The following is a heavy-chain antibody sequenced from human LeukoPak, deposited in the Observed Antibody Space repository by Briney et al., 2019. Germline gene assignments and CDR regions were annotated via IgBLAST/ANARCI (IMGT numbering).Heavy chain of an antibody. J-gene: IGHJ4*02. Sequence: GGSLRLSCAASGFTFSSYAMDWVRQAPGKGLEWVSSISSSSSYIYYADSVKGRFTISRDNAQNSLYLQMNSLRAEDTAVYYCARERKGGATTFYYFDYWGQGTLVTVSS. CDR1: GFTFSSYA. D-gene: IGHD5-24*01. CDR2: ISSSSSYI. V-gene: IGHV3-21*01. CDR3: ARERKGGATTFYYFDY.